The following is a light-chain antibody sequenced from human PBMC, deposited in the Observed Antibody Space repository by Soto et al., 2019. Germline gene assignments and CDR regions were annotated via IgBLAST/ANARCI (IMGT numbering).Light chain of an antibody. J-gene: IGKJ1*01. V-gene: IGKV1-17*01. CDR1: QGIRND. CDR2: AAS. Sequence: DIQMTQFPSSLSTSVGDRVTITCRASQGIRNDLGWYQQKPGKAPKRLIYAASSLQSGVPSRFSGSGSETEFTLAISSLQPEDSATFYCLQHSTYPLTFGQGTKVEIK. CDR3: LQHSTYPLT.